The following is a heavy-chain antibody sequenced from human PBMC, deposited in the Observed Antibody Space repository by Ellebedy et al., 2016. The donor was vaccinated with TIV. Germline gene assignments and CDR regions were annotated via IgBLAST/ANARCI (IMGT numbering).Heavy chain of an antibody. CDR2: INPSGGST. CDR1: GYTFTSYY. J-gene: IGHJ6*02. Sequence: ASVKVSXKASGYTFTSYYMHWVRQAPGQGLEWMGIINPSGGSTSYAQKFQGRVTMTRDTSTSTVYMELSSLRSEDTAVYYCARGVPSSSSWYIGSDYYGMDVWGQGTTVTVSS. D-gene: IGHD6-13*01. CDR3: ARGVPSSSSWYIGSDYYGMDV. V-gene: IGHV1-46*01.